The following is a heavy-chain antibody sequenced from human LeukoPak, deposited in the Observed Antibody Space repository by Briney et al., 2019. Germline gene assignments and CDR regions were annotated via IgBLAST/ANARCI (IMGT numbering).Heavy chain of an antibody. D-gene: IGHD4-23*01. CDR1: GFNFSTYS. CDR3: VRRAGGYSHPYDY. J-gene: IGHJ4*02. Sequence: GGSLRLSCAASGFNFSTYSMNWVRQGPGKGLEWLSYISRSSSIIYYADSVKGRFTVSRDDSKNTLYLQMNSLRAEDTAVYYCVRRAGGYSHPYDYWGQGTLVTVSS. CDR2: ISRSSSII. V-gene: IGHV3-48*01.